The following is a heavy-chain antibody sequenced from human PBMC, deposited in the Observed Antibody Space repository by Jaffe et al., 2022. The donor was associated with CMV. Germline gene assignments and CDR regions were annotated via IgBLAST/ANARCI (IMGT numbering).Heavy chain of an antibody. CDR2: IYWNDDK. Sequence: QITLKESGPTLVKPTQTLTLTCTFSGFSLSTSGVGVGWIRQPPGKALEWLALIYWNDDKRYSPSLKSRLTITKDTSKNQVVLTMTNMDPVDTATYYCAHMGVGPYGDLWDYWGQGTLVTVSS. J-gene: IGHJ4*02. CDR1: GFSLSTSGVG. CDR3: AHMGVGPYGDLWDY. V-gene: IGHV2-5*01. D-gene: IGHD4-17*01.